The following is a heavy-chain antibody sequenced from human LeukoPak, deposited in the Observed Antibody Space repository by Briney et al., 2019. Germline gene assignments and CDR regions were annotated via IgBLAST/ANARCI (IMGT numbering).Heavy chain of an antibody. CDR1: GFTFSSYG. Sequence: PGGSLRLSCAASGFTFSSYGMHWVRQAPGKGLEWVAVISYDGSNKYYEDSVKGRFTISRDNSKNTLYLQMNSLRAEDTAVYYCARDPNIYSRGWYDYFDYWGQGTLVTVSS. J-gene: IGHJ4*02. D-gene: IGHD6-19*01. V-gene: IGHV3-30*04. CDR2: ISYDGSNK. CDR3: ARDPNIYSRGWYDYFDY.